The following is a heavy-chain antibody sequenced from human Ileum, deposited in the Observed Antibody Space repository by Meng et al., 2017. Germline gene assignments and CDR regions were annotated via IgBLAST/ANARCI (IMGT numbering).Heavy chain of an antibody. CDR2: AST. CDR1: GGSVSSAGYQ. J-gene: IGHJ4*02. V-gene: IGHV4-61*08. CDR3: ARDHWGSLDY. Sequence: VQLQEAGPGLVRLSGTLSLICTVAGGSVSSAGYQWGWIRQPPGKGLEWIGYASTNYNPSLKSRVTISLDTSKNQFSLKLSSVTAADTAVYYCARDHWGSLDYWGQGILVTVSS. D-gene: IGHD7-27*01.